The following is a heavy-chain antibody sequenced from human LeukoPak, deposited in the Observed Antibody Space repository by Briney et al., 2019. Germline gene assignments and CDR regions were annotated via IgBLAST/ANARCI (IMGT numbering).Heavy chain of an antibody. V-gene: IGHV1-8*01. CDR2: VNPNSGHT. CDR1: GYTFTSYD. CDR3: ARGAPGSYCSGGSCPYFDY. D-gene: IGHD2-15*01. Sequence: ASVKVSCKASGYTFTSYDVNWVRQATGQGLEWMGWVNPNSGHTGYAQKFQGRVTLTTNTSVSTAYMELSSLRSEDTAIYYCARGAPGSYCSGGSCPYFDYWGQGALVSVSS. J-gene: IGHJ4*02.